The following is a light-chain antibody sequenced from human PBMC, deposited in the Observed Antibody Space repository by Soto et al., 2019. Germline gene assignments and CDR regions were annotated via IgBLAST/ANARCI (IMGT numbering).Light chain of an antibody. CDR2: EVS. J-gene: IGLJ1*01. CDR3: CSYAGSSTYV. Sequence: QSVLTQPASVSGSPGQSITISCTGTSSDVGTYNLVSWYQQHPGKAPQLMLFEVSKRPSGFSNRFSGSKSGNTASLTISGLQAEDEAHYYCCSYAGSSTYVFGTGTKVTVL. V-gene: IGLV2-23*02. CDR1: SSDVGTYNL.